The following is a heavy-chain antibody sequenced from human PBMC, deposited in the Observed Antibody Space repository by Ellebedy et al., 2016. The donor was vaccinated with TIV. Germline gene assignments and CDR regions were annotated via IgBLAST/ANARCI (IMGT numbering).Heavy chain of an antibody. D-gene: IGHD3-22*01. J-gene: IGHJ4*02. CDR3: ARGDNYYYDSSGYYYNY. V-gene: IGHV1-46*01. Sequence: ASVKVSCKASGYAFTNYFLYWVRQAPGQGLEWMGLINPTSGSSNYAQKFQGRVTMTRDTSTGTVYMVLSSLRSEDTAVYYCARGDNYYYDSSGYYYNYWGQGTLVTVSS. CDR1: GYAFTNYF. CDR2: INPTSGSS.